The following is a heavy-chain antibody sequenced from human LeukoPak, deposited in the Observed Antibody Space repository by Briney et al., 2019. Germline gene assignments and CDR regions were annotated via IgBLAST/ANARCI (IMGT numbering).Heavy chain of an antibody. D-gene: IGHD2-2*01. CDR1: GGSFRGYY. CDR3: ARWAYCSSTSCYGRYYYYYMDV. J-gene: IGHJ6*03. Sequence: TPSETLSLTCAVYGGSFRGYYWSWIRQPPGKGLEWIGEINHSGGTNYNPSLKSRVTISVDTSKNQFSLKLSSVTAADTAVYYCARWAYCSSTSCYGRYYYYYMDVWGKGTTVTVSS. V-gene: IGHV4-34*01. CDR2: INHSGGT.